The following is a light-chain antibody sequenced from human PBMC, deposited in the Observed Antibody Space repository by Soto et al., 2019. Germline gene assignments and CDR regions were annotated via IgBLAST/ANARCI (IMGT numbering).Light chain of an antibody. CDR1: SSDIGSYNH. V-gene: IGLV2-14*03. J-gene: IGLJ1*01. Sequence: QSVPTQTASVSWSPGQSITISCSRTSSDIGSYNHVAWYQQFPGKSPKLMIYAVSDRPPGVSDRFSGSKSGITAPLTISGLQTEDEADYYCISYTDRQSYLFGTGTKVTVL. CDR2: AVS. CDR3: ISYTDRQSYL.